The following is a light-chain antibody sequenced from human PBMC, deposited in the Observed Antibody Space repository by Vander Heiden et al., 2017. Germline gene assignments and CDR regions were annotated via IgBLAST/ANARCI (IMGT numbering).Light chain of an antibody. CDR2: RST. J-gene: IGLJ2*01. CDR3: QSYDTSLSGVV. CDR1: SSNIGERYD. V-gene: IGLV1-40*01. Sequence: SVLAQPPSVSGAPRQQATCPVIVSSSNIGERYDVHWYQQLPGTAPQPLINRSTNRPSGVPGRFSGSKSGTSASLAITGLQAEDEADYYCQSYDTSLSGVVFGGGTKLTVL.